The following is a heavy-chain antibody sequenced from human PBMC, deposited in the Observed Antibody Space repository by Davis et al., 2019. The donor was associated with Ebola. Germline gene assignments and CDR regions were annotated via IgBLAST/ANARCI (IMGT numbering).Heavy chain of an antibody. Sequence: PSETLSLTCAISGDSVSRKGAAWNWIRQSPSRGLEWLGRTYYESKRYIDYAPFVRSRITINPDTSKNQFSLQLNSVTPEDTALYYCTRGWLRGGMDVWGEGTTVTV. V-gene: IGHV6-1*01. CDR1: GDSVSRKGAA. CDR2: TYYESKRYI. J-gene: IGHJ6*02. CDR3: TRGWLRGGMDV. D-gene: IGHD5-18*01.